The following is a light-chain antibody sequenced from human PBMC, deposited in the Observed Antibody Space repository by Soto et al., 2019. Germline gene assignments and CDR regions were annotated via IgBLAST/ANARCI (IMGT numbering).Light chain of an antibody. Sequence: QSALTQPPSASGSPGQSVTISCTGTSSDVGSYNSVSWYQHHPGKAPKLMIYEVSKRPSGVPDRFSGSKSANTASLTVSGVLAEDEADYYCSSYAGSNNYVFGTGTKLTVL. V-gene: IGLV2-8*01. J-gene: IGLJ1*01. CDR3: SSYAGSNNYV. CDR1: SSDVGSYNS. CDR2: EVS.